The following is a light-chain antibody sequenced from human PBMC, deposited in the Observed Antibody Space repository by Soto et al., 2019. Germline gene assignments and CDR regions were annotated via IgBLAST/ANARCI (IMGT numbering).Light chain of an antibody. Sequence: DIVLTQSPGTLSLSPGQRATLSCRASQSVRSNNLAWYRQKPGQASRLLIYGASSRATDIPDRISGSGSGTDFTLTISRLEPEDFAFYYCQQDGNSPRTFGQGTKLEIK. V-gene: IGKV3-20*01. CDR2: GAS. CDR3: QQDGNSPRT. CDR1: QSVRSNN. J-gene: IGKJ2*01.